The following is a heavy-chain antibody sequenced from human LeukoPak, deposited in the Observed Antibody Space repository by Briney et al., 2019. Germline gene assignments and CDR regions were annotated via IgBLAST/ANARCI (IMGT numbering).Heavy chain of an antibody. D-gene: IGHD3-16*02. CDR1: GYTFTRYY. CDR2: INPISGAT. Sequence: ASAKVSCKTSGYTFTRYYMQWVRQAPGHGLEWMGIINPISGATDYAQKFQGRVTMTRDTSTSTVYMELSSLRSEDTAMYYCARLPYRDGVAQDYWGQGTLVTVSP. J-gene: IGHJ4*02. V-gene: IGHV1-46*01. CDR3: ARLPYRDGVAQDY.